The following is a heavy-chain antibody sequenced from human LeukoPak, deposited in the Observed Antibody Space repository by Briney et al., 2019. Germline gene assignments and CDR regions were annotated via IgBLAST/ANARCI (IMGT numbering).Heavy chain of an antibody. J-gene: IGHJ4*02. CDR2: ISSNGGTT. D-gene: IGHD3-9*01. CDR1: GFTFSTYG. CDR3: ARQRGDILTGYYMPRGFDY. Sequence: PGGSLRLSCAASGFTFSTYGMHWVRQAPGKGLEYVSAISSNGGTTYYANSAKGRFTISRDNSKNTLYLQMNSLRAEDTAVYYCARQRGDILTGYYMPRGFDYWGQGTLVTVSS. V-gene: IGHV3-64*01.